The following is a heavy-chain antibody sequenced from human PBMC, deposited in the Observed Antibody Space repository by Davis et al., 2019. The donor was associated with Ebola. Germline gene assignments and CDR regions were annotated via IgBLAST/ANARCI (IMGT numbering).Heavy chain of an antibody. Sequence: GGSLRLSCTASGFTFSNYGMHWVRQAPGKGLEWVAIISYDGSNKYYADSVKGRFTISRDNSKNTLYLQMNSLRAEDTAVYYCAKGSVTIFGVAPDYYGMDVWGKGTTVTVSS. D-gene: IGHD3-3*01. V-gene: IGHV3-30*18. CDR2: ISYDGSNK. J-gene: IGHJ6*04. CDR3: AKGSVTIFGVAPDYYGMDV. CDR1: GFTFSNYG.